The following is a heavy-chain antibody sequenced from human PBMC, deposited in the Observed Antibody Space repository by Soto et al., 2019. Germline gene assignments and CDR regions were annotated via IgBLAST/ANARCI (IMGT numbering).Heavy chain of an antibody. D-gene: IGHD2-8*02. V-gene: IGHV1-46*01. J-gene: IGHJ1*01. CDR2: INPSGGTT. CDR3: ATKLVGNTPEYFQH. Sequence: QVQLVQSGAEVKRPGASVKVSCKASGYTFTAYFMHWVRQAPGQGLAWMGVINPSGGTTLYAQKFQGRVTMTRDTSTSTVYMELSSLRSEDTAVYYCATKLVGNTPEYFQHWGQGTLVTVSS. CDR1: GYTFTAYF.